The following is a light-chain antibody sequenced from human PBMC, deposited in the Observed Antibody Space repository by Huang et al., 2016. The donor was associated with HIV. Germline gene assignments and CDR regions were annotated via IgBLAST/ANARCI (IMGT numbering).Light chain of an antibody. CDR2: ATS. CDR1: QSLGSSS. CDR3: QRYGSSPPYT. Sequence: EVVLTQSPDTLSLSPGERATLSCRASQSLGSSSLAWYQQKPGQAPRLLIYATSTRPTGIPDRCSGSGSGTDFSRTVTRLEPEDFAVYYCQRYGSSPPYTFGQGTKLEI. J-gene: IGKJ2*01. V-gene: IGKV3-20*01.